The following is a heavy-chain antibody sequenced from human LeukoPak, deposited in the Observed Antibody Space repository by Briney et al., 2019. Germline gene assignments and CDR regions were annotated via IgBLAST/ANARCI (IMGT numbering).Heavy chain of an antibody. CDR1: GGSISSSSYY. D-gene: IGHD6-6*01. Sequence: SETLSLTCTVSGGSISSSSYYWGWIRQPPGKGLERIGSLYYSGSTYYNPSLKSRVTISVDTSKNQFSLKLSSVTAADTAVYYCARGDPYSSSPGGYFDYWGQGTLVTVSS. J-gene: IGHJ4*02. CDR2: LYYSGST. V-gene: IGHV4-39*07. CDR3: ARGDPYSSSPGGYFDY.